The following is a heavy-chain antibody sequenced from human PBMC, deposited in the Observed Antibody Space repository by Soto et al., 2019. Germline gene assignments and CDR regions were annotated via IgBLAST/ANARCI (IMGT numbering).Heavy chain of an antibody. D-gene: IGHD2-2*01. Sequence: PGGSLRLSCAASGFTFSNAWMNWVRQAPGKGLEWVGRIKSKTDGGTTDYAAPVKGRFTISRDDSKNTLYLQMNSLKTEDTAVYYCTTGRGYCISTSCYVLFDYWGQGTLVTVSS. J-gene: IGHJ4*02. CDR2: IKSKTDGGTT. V-gene: IGHV3-15*07. CDR1: GFTFSNAW. CDR3: TTGRGYCISTSCYVLFDY.